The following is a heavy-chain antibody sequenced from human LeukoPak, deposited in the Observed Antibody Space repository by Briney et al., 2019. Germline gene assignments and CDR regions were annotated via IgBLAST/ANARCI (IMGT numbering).Heavy chain of an antibody. CDR2: IYTSGST. J-gene: IGHJ3*02. D-gene: IGHD1-20*01. Sequence: PSETLSLTCTVSGGSISSYYWSWIRQPAGKGLEWIGRIYTSGSTNYNPSLKSRVTMSVDTSKNQFSLKLSSVTAADTAVYYCARSAIITGNLALAFDIWGQGTMVTVSS. CDR1: GGSISSYY. V-gene: IGHV4-4*07. CDR3: ARSAIITGNLALAFDI.